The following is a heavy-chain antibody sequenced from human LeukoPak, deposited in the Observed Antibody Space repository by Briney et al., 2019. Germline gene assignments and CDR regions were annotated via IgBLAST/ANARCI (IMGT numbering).Heavy chain of an antibody. J-gene: IGHJ4*02. CDR3: ARPNDYGDDY. CDR2: ISHSGFT. Sequence: PSETLSLTCAAYGGSLSGYYWSWIRKPPGKGLEWIGDISHSGFTNYNPSLKSRVTISVDTSTNQFSLKLNSVTAADTAVYYCARPNDYGDDYWGQGTLVTVSS. V-gene: IGHV4-34*01. CDR1: GGSLSGYY. D-gene: IGHD4/OR15-4a*01.